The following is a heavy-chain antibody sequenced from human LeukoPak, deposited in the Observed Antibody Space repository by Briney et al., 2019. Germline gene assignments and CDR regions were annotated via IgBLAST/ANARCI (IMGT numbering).Heavy chain of an antibody. J-gene: IGHJ6*03. CDR1: GGSISSSNW. CDR3: ARVSWFPGTSYYYMDV. Sequence: SGTLSLTCAVSGGSISSSNWWSWIRQPPGKGLEWIGEIYHSGSTNYNPSLEGRVTISVDTSKNQFSLKLSSVTAADTAVYYCARVSWFPGTSYYYMDVWGKGTTVTVSS. D-gene: IGHD1-1*01. V-gene: IGHV4-4*02. CDR2: IYHSGST.